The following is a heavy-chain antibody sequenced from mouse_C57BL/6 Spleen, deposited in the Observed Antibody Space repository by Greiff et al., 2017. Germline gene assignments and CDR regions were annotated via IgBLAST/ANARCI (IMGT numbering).Heavy chain of an antibody. CDR1: GYTFTSYW. CDR2: IDPSDSYT. J-gene: IGHJ4*01. V-gene: IGHV1-50*01. CDR3: ARGSHYAMYY. Sequence: VQLQQPGAELVKPGASVKLSCKASGYTFTSYWMQWVKQRPGQGLEWIGEIDPSDSYTNYNQKFKGKATLTVDTSSSTAYMQLSSLSSEDSAVYYCARGSHYAMYYWGQGTSVTVSS.